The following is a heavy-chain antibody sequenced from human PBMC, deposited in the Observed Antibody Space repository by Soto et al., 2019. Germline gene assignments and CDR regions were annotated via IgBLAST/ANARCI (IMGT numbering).Heavy chain of an antibody. J-gene: IGHJ4*02. CDR2: VYFSGNT. CDR3: ARDAGIVGAYYFDH. Sequence: SETLSLTCTVSGGSISGSYWSWIRQTPGKGLEWIGYVYFSGNTKYNTSLESRAKISVDTSKNQFSLRLTSVTAADTAVYYCARDAGIVGAYYFDHWGQGILVTVSS. D-gene: IGHD1-26*01. V-gene: IGHV4-59*01. CDR1: GGSISGSY.